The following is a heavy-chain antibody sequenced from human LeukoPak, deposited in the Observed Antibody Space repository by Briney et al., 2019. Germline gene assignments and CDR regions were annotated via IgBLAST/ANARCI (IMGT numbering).Heavy chain of an antibody. V-gene: IGHV4-34*01. CDR1: GGSFSGYY. Sequence: PSETLSLTCAVYGGSFSGYYWSWIRQPPGKGLEWIGEINHSGSTNYNPSLKSRVTISVDKSKNQFSLKLSSVTAADTAVYYCARLSPAAAKGRDYWGQGTLVTVSS. J-gene: IGHJ4*02. CDR2: INHSGST. D-gene: IGHD2-2*01. CDR3: ARLSPAAAKGRDY.